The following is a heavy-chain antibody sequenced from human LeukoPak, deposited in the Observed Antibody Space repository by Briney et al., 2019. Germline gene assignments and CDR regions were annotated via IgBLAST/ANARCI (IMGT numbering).Heavy chain of an antibody. CDR2: INPSVGST. CDR3: ARDKFEPQNWFDP. D-gene: IGHD1-14*01. CDR1: GYTFTSYY. J-gene: IGHJ5*02. V-gene: IGHV1-46*01. Sequence: ASVKVSCKAFGYTFTSYYMHWVRQAPGQGLEWMGIINPSVGSTSYAQKFQGRVTMTRDMSTSTVYMELSSLRSEDTAVYYCARDKFEPQNWFDPWGQGTLVTVSS.